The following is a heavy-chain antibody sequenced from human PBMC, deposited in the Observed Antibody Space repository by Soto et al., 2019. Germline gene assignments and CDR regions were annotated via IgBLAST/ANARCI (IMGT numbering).Heavy chain of an antibody. Sequence: EVQLLESEGGLIQPGGSLRLSCAASGITVSSNYMSWVCQAPGKGLEWVSVIYSGGSTYYADSVKGRFTISRDNSKNTLYLQMNSLRAEDTAVYYCARDRYPFDYWGQGTLVTVSS. V-gene: IGHV3-53*01. D-gene: IGHD1-26*01. J-gene: IGHJ4*02. CDR1: GITVSSNY. CDR2: IYSGGST. CDR3: ARDRYPFDY.